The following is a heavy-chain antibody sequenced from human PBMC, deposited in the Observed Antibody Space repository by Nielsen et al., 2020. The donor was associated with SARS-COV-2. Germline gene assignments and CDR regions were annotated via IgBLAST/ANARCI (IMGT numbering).Heavy chain of an antibody. D-gene: IGHD1-26*01. CDR1: GGTFSSYA. CDR3: ARCRSLSGSFFDY. CDR2: IIPIFGTA. J-gene: IGHJ4*02. Sequence: SVKVPCKASGGTFSSYAISWVRQAPGQGLEWMGGIIPIFGTANYAQKFQGRVTITADESTSTAYMELSSLRSEDTAVYYCARCRSLSGSFFDYWGQGTLVTVSS. V-gene: IGHV1-69*13.